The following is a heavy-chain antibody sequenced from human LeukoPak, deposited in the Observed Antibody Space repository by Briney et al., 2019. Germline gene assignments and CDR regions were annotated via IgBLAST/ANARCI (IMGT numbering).Heavy chain of an antibody. J-gene: IGHJ6*03. Sequence: GESLKISRKGSGYSFTSYWIGWVRQMPGKGLEWMGIIYPGDSDTRYSPSFQGQVTISADKSISTAYLQWSSLKASDTAMYYCARVAARLGHYYYYMDVWGKGTTVTVSS. CDR2: IYPGDSDT. D-gene: IGHD6-6*01. CDR1: GYSFTSYW. CDR3: ARVAARLGHYYYYMDV. V-gene: IGHV5-51*01.